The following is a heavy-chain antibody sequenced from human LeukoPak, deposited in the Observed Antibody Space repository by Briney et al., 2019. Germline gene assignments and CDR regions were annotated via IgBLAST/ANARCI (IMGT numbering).Heavy chain of an antibody. D-gene: IGHD3-3*01. CDR2: ISHYTGNT. CDR3: ARVSVTLFGAVIILNAFDV. Sequence: ASVKVSCKASGYTFTSYDINWVRQATGQGLEWMGWISHYTGNTNYALQLQGRVTMTTDTSTSTAYMELRSLRSDDTPVYYCARVSVTLFGAVIILNAFDVWGQGTMVTVSS. CDR1: GYTFTSYD. V-gene: IGHV1-18*01. J-gene: IGHJ3*01.